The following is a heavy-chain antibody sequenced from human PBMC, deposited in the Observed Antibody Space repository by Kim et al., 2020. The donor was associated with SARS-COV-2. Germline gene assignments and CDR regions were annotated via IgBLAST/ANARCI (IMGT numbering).Heavy chain of an antibody. CDR2: ISSSSSYI. CDR3: ASREGFIAAAGTGFDY. J-gene: IGHJ4*02. Sequence: GGSLRLSCAASGFTFSSYSMNWVRQAPGKGLEWVSSISSSSSYIYYADSVKGRFTISRDNAKNSLYLQMNSLRAEDTAVYYCASREGFIAAAGTGFDYWGQGTLVTVSS. CDR1: GFTFSSYS. D-gene: IGHD6-13*01. V-gene: IGHV3-21*01.